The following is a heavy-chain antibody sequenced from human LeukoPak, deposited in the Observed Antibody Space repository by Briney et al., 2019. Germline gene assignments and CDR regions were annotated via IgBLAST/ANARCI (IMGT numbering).Heavy chain of an antibody. V-gene: IGHV3-30*03. J-gene: IGHJ4*02. CDR3: ARDLTDYDSSGYLDY. CDR2: IAYDEINT. CDR1: GFTFSNYG. Sequence: GRSLRLSCAASGFTFSNYGMHWVRQAPGKGLEWVAVIAYDEINTNHADSVKGRFTVSRDNSKKTLYLQMNSLRAEDTAVYYCARDLTDYDSSGYLDYWGQGTLVTVSS. D-gene: IGHD3-22*01.